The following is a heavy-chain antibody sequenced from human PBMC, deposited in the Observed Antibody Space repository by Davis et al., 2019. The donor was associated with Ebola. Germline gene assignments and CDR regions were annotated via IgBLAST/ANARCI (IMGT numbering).Heavy chain of an antibody. V-gene: IGHV3-23*01. J-gene: IGHJ4*02. CDR1: GFTFSSYA. CDR3: TGTLGTFDY. CDR2: ISGSGGST. D-gene: IGHD1-1*01. Sequence: GALKISCAASGFTFSSYAMSWVRQAPGKGLEWVSAISGSGGSTYYADSVKGRFTISRDNSKNTLYLQMNSLRAEDTAVYYCTGTLGTFDYWGQGTLVTVSS.